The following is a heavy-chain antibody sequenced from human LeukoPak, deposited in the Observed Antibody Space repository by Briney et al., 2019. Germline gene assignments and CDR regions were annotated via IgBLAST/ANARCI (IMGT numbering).Heavy chain of an antibody. V-gene: IGHV3-66*01. Sequence: GGSLRLSCAASGFTVSSNYMSWVRQAPGKGLEWVSGIYSGGSTYYADSVEGRFTISRDNSKNTLYLQMNSLRAEDTAVYYCARTRGEGNYGDKDEAFDIWGQGTMVTVPS. CDR2: IYSGGST. D-gene: IGHD4-17*01. J-gene: IGHJ3*02. CDR1: GFTVSSNY. CDR3: ARTRGEGNYGDKDEAFDI.